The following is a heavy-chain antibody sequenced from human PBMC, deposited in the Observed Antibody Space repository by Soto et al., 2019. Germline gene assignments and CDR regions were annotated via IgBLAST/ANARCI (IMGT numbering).Heavy chain of an antibody. D-gene: IGHD2-15*01. Sequence: EVQLLESGGGLVQPGGSLRLSCAASGFTFSSYAMSWVRQAPGKGLEWVSAISGSGGSTYYADSVKGRFTISRDNSKNPLYLQKNSLRAEDTAVYYCAKDRYCSGGSCPREYFQHWGQGTLVTVSS. CDR2: ISGSGGST. CDR1: GFTFSSYA. CDR3: AKDRYCSGGSCPREYFQH. V-gene: IGHV3-23*01. J-gene: IGHJ1*01.